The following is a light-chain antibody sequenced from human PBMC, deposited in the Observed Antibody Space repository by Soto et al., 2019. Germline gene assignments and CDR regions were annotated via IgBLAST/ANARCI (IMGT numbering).Light chain of an antibody. V-gene: IGKV1-5*01. CDR1: QGVSAY. CDR2: SAS. Sequence: DIQMTQFPSSLSASVGDRVTITCRASQGVSAYLLWYQQRQGRAPRLLIYSASSLVSGVPSRFSGSGSGTEFTLTISSLQPDDFATYYCQQYNSYSGTFGQGTKVDIK. CDR3: QQYNSYSGT. J-gene: IGKJ1*01.